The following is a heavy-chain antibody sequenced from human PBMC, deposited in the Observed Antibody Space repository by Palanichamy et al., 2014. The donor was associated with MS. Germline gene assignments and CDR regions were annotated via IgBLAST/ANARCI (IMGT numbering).Heavy chain of an antibody. D-gene: IGHD6-13*01. CDR2: IYYSGSI. V-gene: IGHV4-39*01. J-gene: IGHJ6*02. Sequence: QLQLQESGPGLVKPSETLSLTCTVSGGSISSSSYYWGWIRQPPGKGLEWIGSIYYSGSIYYNPSLKSRVTISVDTSKNQFSLKLSSVTAADTAVYYCATLRTGYSSSWDYYYYYGVDVWGQGTTVTVSS. CDR1: GGSISSSSYY. CDR3: ATLRTGYSSSWDYYYYYGVDV.